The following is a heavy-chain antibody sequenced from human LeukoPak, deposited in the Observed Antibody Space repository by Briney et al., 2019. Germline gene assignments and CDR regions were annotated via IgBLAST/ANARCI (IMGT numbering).Heavy chain of an antibody. D-gene: IGHD3-10*01. Sequence: GGSLRLSCAASGSTFSSYGMHWVRQAPGKGLEWVAVISYDGSNKYYADSVKGRFTISRDNSKNTLYLQMNSLRAEDTAVYYCAKSRSITMVRGVIDSSYYYGMDVWGKGTTVTVSS. CDR2: ISYDGSNK. V-gene: IGHV3-30*18. CDR1: GSTFSSYG. J-gene: IGHJ6*04. CDR3: AKSRSITMVRGVIDSSYYYGMDV.